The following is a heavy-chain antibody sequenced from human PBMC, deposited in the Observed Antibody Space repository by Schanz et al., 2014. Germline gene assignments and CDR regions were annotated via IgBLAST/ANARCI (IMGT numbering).Heavy chain of an antibody. CDR3: VKDPDKYNWNDVEGMDV. V-gene: IGHV3-21*04. D-gene: IGHD1-1*01. Sequence: EVQLVESGGGLVKPGGSLRLSCTASRIIFGTYSMNWIRQTPKGLEWVSSINSRSNFIYYADSVKGRFTISRDNSKNTLYLQMKSLRVEDTAVYYCVKDPDKYNWNDVEGMDVWGPGTTVTVSS. CDR1: RIIFGTYS. J-gene: IGHJ6*01. CDR2: INSRSNFI.